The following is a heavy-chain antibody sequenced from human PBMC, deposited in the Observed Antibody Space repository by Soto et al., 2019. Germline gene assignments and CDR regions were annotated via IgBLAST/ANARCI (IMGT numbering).Heavy chain of an antibody. V-gene: IGHV1-24*01. CDR3: ARGREPGRNSGAFDI. Sequence: ASVKVSCKVSGYTLTELSMHWVRQAPGKGLEWMGGFDPEDGETIYAQKFQGRVTMTENTSINTAYMELSSLRSEDTAVYYCARGREPGRNSGAFDIWGQGTMVTVSS. D-gene: IGHD1-7*01. J-gene: IGHJ3*02. CDR2: FDPEDGET. CDR1: GYTLTELS.